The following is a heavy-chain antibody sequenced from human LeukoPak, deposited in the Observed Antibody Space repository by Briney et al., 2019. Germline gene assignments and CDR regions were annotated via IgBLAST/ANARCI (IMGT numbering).Heavy chain of an antibody. CDR1: GFTFSSYA. Sequence: GGSLRLSCAASGFTFSSYAMHWVRQAPGKGLEWVATTSFDVSNKYYADSVKGRFTISRDNSKNTLYLQTNSLRTEDTAVYSCARGYCTSTSCYNDYWGQGTLVTVSS. D-gene: IGHD2-2*02. CDR3: ARGYCTSTSCYNDY. CDR2: TSFDVSNK. V-gene: IGHV3-30*04. J-gene: IGHJ4*02.